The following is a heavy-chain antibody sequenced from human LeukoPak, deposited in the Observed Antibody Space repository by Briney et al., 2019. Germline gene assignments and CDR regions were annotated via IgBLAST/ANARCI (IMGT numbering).Heavy chain of an antibody. V-gene: IGHV1-18*01. D-gene: IGHD3-22*01. CDR1: SYSFRNYG. Sequence: ASVKLSCKASSYSFRNYGVTWVRQAPGQGLEWLGWISGYTGNTHYGLRLQGRVTLTTDTSTSTAHMELRSLRYDDTAVYYCARDPRYYYDSSDYVAEYCYDFWGQGALVIVSS. J-gene: IGHJ4*02. CDR2: ISGYTGNT. CDR3: ARDPRYYYDSSDYVAEYCYDF.